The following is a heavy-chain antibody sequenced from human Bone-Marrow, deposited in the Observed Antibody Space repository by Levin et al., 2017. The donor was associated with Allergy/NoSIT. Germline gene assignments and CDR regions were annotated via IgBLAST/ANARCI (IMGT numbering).Heavy chain of an antibody. CDR2: VSAYSGNT. Sequence: ASVKDSCKASGYTFTTYGLTWVRQAPGQGLEWMGWVSAYSGNTNYALNLQDRVTMTTDTATNTAYMELTSLRSDDTAIYYCARGHFPYYYYGMDVWGQGTTVVVSS. CDR1: GYTFTTYG. CDR3: ARGHFPYYYYGMDV. J-gene: IGHJ6*02. V-gene: IGHV1-18*01.